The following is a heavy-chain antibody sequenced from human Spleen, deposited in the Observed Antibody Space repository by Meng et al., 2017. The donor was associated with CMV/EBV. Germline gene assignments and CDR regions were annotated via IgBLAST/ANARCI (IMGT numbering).Heavy chain of an antibody. CDR1: GYSFSGYF. Sequence: SVKVSCKASGYSFSGYFIHWVRQAPGQGLEWMGGIIPIFGTANYAQKFQGRVTITTDESTSTAYMELSSLRSEDTAVYYCARYYYGSGSYFGGSGMDVWGQGTTVTVSS. CDR2: IIPIFGTA. V-gene: IGHV1-69*05. D-gene: IGHD3-10*01. J-gene: IGHJ6*02. CDR3: ARYYYGSGSYFGGSGMDV.